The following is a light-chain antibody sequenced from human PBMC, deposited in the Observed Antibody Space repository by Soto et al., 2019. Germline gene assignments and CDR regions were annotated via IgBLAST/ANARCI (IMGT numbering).Light chain of an antibody. Sequence: QSALTQPASVSGSPGQSITISCTGTSSDVGAYNYVSWYQQHPGKAPKLMIYEVSNRPSGVSNRFSGSKSGNTASLTISGLQAEDEADFYCSSLTSSSTVVFGGGTKLTVL. CDR1: SSDVGAYNY. CDR3: SSLTSSSTVV. J-gene: IGLJ2*01. CDR2: EVS. V-gene: IGLV2-14*01.